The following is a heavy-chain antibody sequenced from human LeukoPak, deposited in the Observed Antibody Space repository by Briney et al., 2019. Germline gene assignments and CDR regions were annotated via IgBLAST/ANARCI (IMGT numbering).Heavy chain of an antibody. CDR2: IYYSGST. CDR3: ARATRLAGFFDY. J-gene: IGHJ4*02. D-gene: IGHD6-19*01. V-gene: IGHV4-39*07. Sequence: SETLSLTCTVSGGSISSSSYYWGWIRQPPGKGLEWIGSIYYSGSTYYNPSLKSRVTMSVDTSKNQFSLKLSSVTAADTAVYYCARATRLAGFFDYWGQGTLVTVSS. CDR1: GGSISSSSYY.